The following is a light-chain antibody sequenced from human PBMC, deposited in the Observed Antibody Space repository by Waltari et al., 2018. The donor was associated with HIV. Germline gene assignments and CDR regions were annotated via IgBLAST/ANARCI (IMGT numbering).Light chain of an antibody. J-gene: IGLJ2*01. Sequence: QSVLTQPPSVSGAPGQRVTISCTGSSSNIGAGYDVHWYQQLPGTAPKLLFYATSNRPAGVPDRFSGSKSGTSASLAITGLQAEDEADYYCQSYDSSLSGYVVFGGGTKLTVL. CDR3: QSYDSSLSGYVV. CDR1: SSNIGAGYD. V-gene: IGLV1-40*01. CDR2: ATS.